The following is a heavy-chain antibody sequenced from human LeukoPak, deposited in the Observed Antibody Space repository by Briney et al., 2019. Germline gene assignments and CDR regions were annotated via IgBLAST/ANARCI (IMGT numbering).Heavy chain of an antibody. CDR3: ARGYCSGGTCYPHDTFDI. V-gene: IGHV3-30*03. Sequence: PGGSLRPSCAASGFTFSTYGMHWVRQAPGKGLEWVAVMSYDGTNKYYADFVKGRFTISRDTSKNTLYLQMNSLRAEDTAVYYCARGYCSGGTCYPHDTFDIWGQGTMATVSS. J-gene: IGHJ3*02. D-gene: IGHD2-15*01. CDR2: MSYDGTNK. CDR1: GFTFSTYG.